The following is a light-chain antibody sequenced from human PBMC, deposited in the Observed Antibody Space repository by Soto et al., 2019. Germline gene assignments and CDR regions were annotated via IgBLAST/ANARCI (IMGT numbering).Light chain of an antibody. CDR3: LQDYNYPRT. CDR2: GAS. V-gene: IGKV3D-15*01. CDR1: QSVSSN. Sequence: EIVMTQSPATLSVSPGERATLSCRASQSVSSNLAWYQQKPGQAPRLLIYGASTRATGIPARFSGSGSGTDCTLTISSLQPEDVATYYCLQDYNYPRTLGQGTKVDIK. J-gene: IGKJ1*01.